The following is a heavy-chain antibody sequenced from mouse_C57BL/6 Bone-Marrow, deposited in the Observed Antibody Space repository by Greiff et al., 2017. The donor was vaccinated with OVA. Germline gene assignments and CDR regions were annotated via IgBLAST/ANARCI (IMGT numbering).Heavy chain of an antibody. D-gene: IGHD1-1*01. Sequence: EVQLVESGGGLVQPGGSMKLSCAASGFTFSDAWMDWVRQSPEKGLEWVAEIRNKANNHATYYAESVKGRFTISRDDSKSSVYLQMNSLRAEDTGIYYCTRPHPITTVASPWFAYWGQGTLVTVSA. CDR3: TRPHPITTVASPWFAY. CDR2: IRNKANNHAT. CDR1: GFTFSDAW. V-gene: IGHV6-6*01. J-gene: IGHJ3*01.